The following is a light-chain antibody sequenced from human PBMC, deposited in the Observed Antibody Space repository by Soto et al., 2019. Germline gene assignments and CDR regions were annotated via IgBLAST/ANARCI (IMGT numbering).Light chain of an antibody. V-gene: IGKV1-5*01. CDR3: QQYNSYPGAI. CDR1: QSISSW. J-gene: IGKJ2*01. Sequence: DIPMTQSPSTLSASVGDRVTITCRASQSISSWLAWYQQKPGKAPKLLIYDASSLESGVPSRFSGSGSGTEFTLTISSLQPDDFATYYCQQYNSYPGAIFGQGTKLEIK. CDR2: DAS.